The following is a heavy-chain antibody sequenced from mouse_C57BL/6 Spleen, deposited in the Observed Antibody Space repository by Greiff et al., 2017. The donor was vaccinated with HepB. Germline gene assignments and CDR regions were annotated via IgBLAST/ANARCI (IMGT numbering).Heavy chain of an antibody. J-gene: IGHJ1*03. CDR2: ILPGSGST. CDR1: GYTFTGYW. V-gene: IGHV1-9*01. Sequence: VQLQQSGAELMKPGASVKLSCKATGYTFTGYWIEWVKQRPGHGLEWIGEILPGSGSTNYNEKFKGKATFTADTSSNTAYMQLSSLTTEDSAIYYCARGPYYYGSSNWYFDVWGTGTTVTVSS. CDR3: ARGPYYYGSSNWYFDV. D-gene: IGHD1-1*01.